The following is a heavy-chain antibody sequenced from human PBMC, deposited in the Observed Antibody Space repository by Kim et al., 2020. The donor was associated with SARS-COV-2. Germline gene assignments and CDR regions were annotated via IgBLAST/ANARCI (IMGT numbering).Heavy chain of an antibody. CDR2: ISGSGGST. CDR1: GFTFSSYA. V-gene: IGHV3-23*01. Sequence: GGSLRLSCAASGFTFSSYAMSWVRQAPGKGLEWVSAISGSGGSTYYADSVKGRFTISRDNSKNTLYLQMNSLRAEDTAVYYCAIDVKYYYDSSGYADAFVIWGQGTMVTVSS. J-gene: IGHJ3*02. CDR3: AIDVKYYYDSSGYADAFVI. D-gene: IGHD3-22*01.